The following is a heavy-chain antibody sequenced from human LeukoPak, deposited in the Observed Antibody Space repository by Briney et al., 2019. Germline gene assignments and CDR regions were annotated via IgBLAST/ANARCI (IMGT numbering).Heavy chain of an antibody. J-gene: IGHJ6*02. CDR3: ARDKDITMVRGVIPYYGMDV. CDR2: IWYDGSNK. D-gene: IGHD3-10*01. V-gene: IGHV3-33*01. Sequence: GSLVLSCAASGFTFSSYGMHWVRQAPGKGLEWVAVIWYDGSNKYYADSVKGRFTISRDNSKNTLYLQMNSLRAEDTAVYYCARDKDITMVRGVIPYYGMDVWGQGTTVTVSS. CDR1: GFTFSSYG.